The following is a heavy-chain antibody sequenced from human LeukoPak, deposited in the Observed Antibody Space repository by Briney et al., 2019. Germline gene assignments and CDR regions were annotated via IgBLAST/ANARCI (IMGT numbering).Heavy chain of an antibody. J-gene: IGHJ6*02. Sequence: NPGGSLRLSCAASGFTFSSYSMNWVRQAPGKGLEWVSSISSSSSYIYYADSVKGRFTISRDNAKNSLYLQMNSLRAEDTAVYYCAGDTLYGSGYYYYGMDVWGQGTTVTVCS. CDR3: AGDTLYGSGYYYYGMDV. CDR1: GFTFSSYS. V-gene: IGHV3-21*01. CDR2: ISSSSSYI. D-gene: IGHD3-10*01.